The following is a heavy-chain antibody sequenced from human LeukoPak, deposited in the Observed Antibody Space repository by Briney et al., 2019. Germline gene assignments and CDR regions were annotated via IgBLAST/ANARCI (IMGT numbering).Heavy chain of an antibody. Sequence: ASVKVSCKASGYTFTSYYMHWVRQAPGQGLEWMGWISAYNGNTNYAQKLQGRVTMTTDTSTSTAYMELRSLRSDDTAVYYCARAACTNGVCGYNWFDPWGQGTLVTVSS. CDR3: ARAACTNGVCGYNWFDP. J-gene: IGHJ5*02. CDR1: GYTFTSYY. V-gene: IGHV1-18*04. D-gene: IGHD2-8*01. CDR2: ISAYNGNT.